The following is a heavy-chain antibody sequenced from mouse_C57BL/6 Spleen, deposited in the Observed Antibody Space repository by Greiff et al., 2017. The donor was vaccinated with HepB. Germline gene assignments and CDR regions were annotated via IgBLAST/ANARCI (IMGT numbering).Heavy chain of an antibody. CDR1: GYTFPSYW. V-gene: IGHV1-50*01. CDR2: IDPSDSYT. Sequence: QVQLQQPGAELVKPGASVKLSCKASGYTFPSYWMQWVKQRPGQGLEWIGEIDPSDSYTTYNQKFKGKATLTVDTSSSTAYMQLSSLTSEDSAVYDWARVGTWGGYYFDYGGQGTTLTVSA. D-gene: IGHD3-1*01. J-gene: IGHJ2*01. CDR3: ARVGTWGGYYFDY.